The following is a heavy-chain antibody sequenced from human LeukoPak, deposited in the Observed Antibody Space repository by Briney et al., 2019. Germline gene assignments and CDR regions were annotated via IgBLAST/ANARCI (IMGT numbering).Heavy chain of an antibody. CDR3: ARSRYHSSPPGH. Sequence: SETLSLTCTVSGGSISSSSYYWGWIRQPPGKGLEWIGSIYYSGSTYYNPSLKSRVTISVDTSKNQFSLKLSSVTAADTAVYYCARSRYHSSPPGHWGQGTLVTVSS. CDR1: GGSISSSSYY. J-gene: IGHJ4*02. D-gene: IGHD6-13*01. V-gene: IGHV4-39*01. CDR2: IYYSGST.